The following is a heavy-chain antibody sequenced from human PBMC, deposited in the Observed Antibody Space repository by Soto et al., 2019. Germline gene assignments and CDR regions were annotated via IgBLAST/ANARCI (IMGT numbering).Heavy chain of an antibody. CDR3: ARDAGYYYGSGSYYTYYGMDV. CDR1: GYTFTSYG. D-gene: IGHD3-10*01. Sequence: QVQLVQSGAEEKKPGASVKVSCKASGYTFTSYGISWVRQAPGQGLEWMGWISAYNGNTNYAQKLQGRVTMTTDTSTSTAYMELRSLRSDDTAVYYCARDAGYYYGSGSYYTYYGMDVWGQGTTVTVSS. V-gene: IGHV1-18*01. CDR2: ISAYNGNT. J-gene: IGHJ6*02.